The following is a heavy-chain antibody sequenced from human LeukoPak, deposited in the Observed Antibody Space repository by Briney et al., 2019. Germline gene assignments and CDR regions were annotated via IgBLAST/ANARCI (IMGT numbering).Heavy chain of an antibody. Sequence: GGYLRLSCSASGFTFSDYAMHWVRQAPGKGLEYVSAISSNGDSTYYADSVKGRFIISRDNSKNSLSLQMSSLRPEDTAVYYCVKSASSFGAHWFDPWGQRPWSPSPQ. CDR3: VKSASSFGAHWFDP. CDR1: GFTFSDYA. J-gene: IGHJ5*02. D-gene: IGHD3-3*01. V-gene: IGHV3-64D*09. CDR2: ISSNGDST.